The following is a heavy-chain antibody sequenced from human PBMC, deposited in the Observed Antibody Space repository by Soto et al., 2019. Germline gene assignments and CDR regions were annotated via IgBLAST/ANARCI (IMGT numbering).Heavy chain of an antibody. V-gene: IGHV4-30-4*01. D-gene: IGHD2-2*01. J-gene: IGHJ5*02. Sequence: QVQLQESGPGLVKPSQTLSLTCSVSGDYIHVGGYYWTWISQRPGKGLEWMRYIYYTGKTYYNPSLESRLTMSVDRSKNQFSLPLTAVTSADTSVYFCGRDLTSNANCIDPWGQGTLVTVSP. CDR3: GRDLTSNANCIDP. CDR2: IYYTGKT. CDR1: GDYIHVGGYY.